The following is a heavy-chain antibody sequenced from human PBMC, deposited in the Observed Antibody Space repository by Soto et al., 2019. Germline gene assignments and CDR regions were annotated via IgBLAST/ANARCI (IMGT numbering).Heavy chain of an antibody. CDR3: ARGRNYYDSSGYYWGRYYYYGMDV. CDR1: GGSFSGYY. J-gene: IGHJ6*02. V-gene: IGHV4-34*01. CDR2: INHSGST. D-gene: IGHD3-22*01. Sequence: QVQLQQWGAGLLKPSETLSLTCAVYGGSFSGYYWSWIRQPPGKGLEWIGEINHSGSTNYTPSLKSRVTISVDTSKNQFSLKLSSVTAADTAVYYCARGRNYYDSSGYYWGRYYYYGMDVWGQGTTVTVSS.